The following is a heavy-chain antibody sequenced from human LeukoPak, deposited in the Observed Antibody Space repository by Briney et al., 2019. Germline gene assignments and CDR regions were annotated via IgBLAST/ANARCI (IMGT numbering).Heavy chain of an antibody. CDR1: GGSISNYY. CDR2: IYYSGST. V-gene: IGHV4-59*08. Sequence: PSETLSLTCTVSGGSISNYYWSWIRQPPGKGLEWIGYIYYSGSTSYNPSLKSRVTISVDTSKNQFSLKLSSVTAADTAVYYCARSVEDYSGNSVGWNYWGQGTLVTVSS. CDR3: ARSVEDYSGNSVGWNY. J-gene: IGHJ4*02. D-gene: IGHD4-23*01.